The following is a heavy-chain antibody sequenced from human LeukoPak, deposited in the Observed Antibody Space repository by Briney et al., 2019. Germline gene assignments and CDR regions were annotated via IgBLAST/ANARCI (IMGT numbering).Heavy chain of an antibody. J-gene: IGHJ5*02. CDR1: GFTFSSYS. CDR3: ARSVVAPQDWFDP. Sequence: GGSLRLSCAASGFTFSSYSMNWVRQAPGKGLEWVSSISSSSSYIYYADSVKGRFTISRDNAKNSLYLQMNSLRAEDTAVYYCARSVVAPQDWFDPWGQGTVVTVSS. CDR2: ISSSSSYI. V-gene: IGHV3-21*01. D-gene: IGHD4-23*01.